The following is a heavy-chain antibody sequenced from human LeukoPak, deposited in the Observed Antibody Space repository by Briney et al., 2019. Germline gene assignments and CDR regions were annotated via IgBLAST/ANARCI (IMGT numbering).Heavy chain of an antibody. V-gene: IGHV3-48*04. CDR2: ISSSSSTI. Sequence: PGGSLRLSCAASGFTFSSYSMNWVRQAPGKGLEWVSYISSSSSTIYYADSVKGRFTISRDNAKNSLYLQMNSLRAEDTAVYYCARDLDYYDSSGYYDAFDMWGQGTMVTVSS. D-gene: IGHD3-22*01. CDR3: ARDLDYYDSSGYYDAFDM. CDR1: GFTFSSYS. J-gene: IGHJ3*02.